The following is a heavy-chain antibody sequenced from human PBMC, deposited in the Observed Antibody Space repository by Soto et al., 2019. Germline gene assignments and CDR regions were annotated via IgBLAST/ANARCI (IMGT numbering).Heavy chain of an antibody. CDR2: IYYSGST. V-gene: IGHV4-39*01. Sequence: QLQLQESGPGLVKPSETLSLTCTVSGGSISNSDYYWGWIRQSPGKGLEWIGSIYYSGSTYYNPSLKSRVSISIDTSKNQFSLRLNSVTAADTAVYYCASPKGAVSGGYYYYGVDVWGQGTTVTVSS. CDR3: ASPKGAVSGGYYYYGVDV. D-gene: IGHD6-19*01. CDR1: GGSISNSDYY. J-gene: IGHJ6*02.